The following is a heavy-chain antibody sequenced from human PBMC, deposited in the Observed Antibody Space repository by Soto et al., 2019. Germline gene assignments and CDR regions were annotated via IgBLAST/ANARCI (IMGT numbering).Heavy chain of an antibody. CDR3: AKDPSDYCSSTSCYSGMDV. Sequence: GGSLRLSCAASGFTFSSYGMHWVRQAPGKGLEWVAVISYDGSNKYYADSVKGRFTISRDNSKNTLYLQMNSLRAEDTAVYYCAKDPSDYCSSTSCYSGMDVWGQGTTVT. D-gene: IGHD2-2*01. CDR2: ISYDGSNK. CDR1: GFTFSSYG. V-gene: IGHV3-30*18. J-gene: IGHJ6*02.